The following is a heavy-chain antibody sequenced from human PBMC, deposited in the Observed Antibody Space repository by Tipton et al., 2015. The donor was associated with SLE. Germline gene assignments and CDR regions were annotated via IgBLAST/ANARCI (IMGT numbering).Heavy chain of an antibody. Sequence: TLSLTCTVSGGSITSSSYYWGWIRQPPGKGLEWIGSIYYSGSTYYNPSLKSRVTISVDTSKNQFSLKLSSVTAADTAVYYCARGLDDSSGYDVHGAFDIWGQGTLVTVSS. CDR3: ARGLDDSSGYDVHGAFDI. CDR1: GGSITSSSYY. J-gene: IGHJ3*02. V-gene: IGHV4-39*07. CDR2: IYYSGST. D-gene: IGHD3-22*01.